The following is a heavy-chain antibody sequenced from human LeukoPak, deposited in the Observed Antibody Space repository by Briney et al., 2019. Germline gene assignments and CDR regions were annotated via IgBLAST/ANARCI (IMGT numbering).Heavy chain of an antibody. CDR2: IYYSGST. CDR1: GGSITSPTYY. Sequence: KTSETLSLTCTVSGGSITSPTYYWGWIRQPPGKGLEWIGNIYYSGSTYYNPSLKNRVTISVDTSNNQFSLKLSSVTAADTAVYYCARDLGRWPHGTSDIWGQGTMVTVSS. CDR3: ARDLGRWPHGTSDI. V-gene: IGHV4-39*07. J-gene: IGHJ3*02. D-gene: IGHD5-24*01.